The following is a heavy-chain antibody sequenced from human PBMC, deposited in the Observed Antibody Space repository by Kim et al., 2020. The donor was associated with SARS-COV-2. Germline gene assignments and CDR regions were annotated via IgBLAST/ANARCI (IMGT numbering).Heavy chain of an antibody. D-gene: IGHD6-19*01. CDR3: ARAYSSGWYGAAFDI. Sequence: PSLKSRVTISVDTSKNQFSLKLSSVTAADTAVYYCARAYSSGWYGAAFDIWGQGTMVTVSS. V-gene: IGHV4-31*02. J-gene: IGHJ3*02.